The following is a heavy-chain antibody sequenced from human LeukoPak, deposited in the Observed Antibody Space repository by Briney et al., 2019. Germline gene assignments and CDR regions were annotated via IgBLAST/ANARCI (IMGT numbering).Heavy chain of an antibody. J-gene: IGHJ5*02. V-gene: IGHV3-48*03. Sequence: GGSLRLSCAASGFTFSSYEMNWVRQAPGKGLEWVSYISSSGSTIYYADSVKGRFTISRDNAKNSLYLQMNSLRAEDTAVYYCARDRFDSSSSRGRNWFDPWGQGTLVTVSS. CDR3: ARDRFDSSSSRGRNWFDP. CDR1: GFTFSSYE. D-gene: IGHD6-6*01. CDR2: ISSSGSTI.